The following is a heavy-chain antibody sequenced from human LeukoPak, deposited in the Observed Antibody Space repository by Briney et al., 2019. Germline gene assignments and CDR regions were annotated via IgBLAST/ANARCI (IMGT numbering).Heavy chain of an antibody. CDR1: GFTFSSYA. V-gene: IGHV3-48*03. J-gene: IGHJ4*02. CDR3: ARVGHSGTYYAT. D-gene: IGHD1-26*01. Sequence: GGSLRLSCAVSGFTFSSYAMHWVRQAPGKGLEWVSYISSTSTIYYAASVKGRFTISRDNAKNSLYLQMNSLRAEDTAVYYCARVGHSGTYYATWGQGTLVTVSS. CDR2: ISSTSTI.